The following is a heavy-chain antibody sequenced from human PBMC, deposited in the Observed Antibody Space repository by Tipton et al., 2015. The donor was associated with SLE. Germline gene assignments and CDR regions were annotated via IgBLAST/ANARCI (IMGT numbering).Heavy chain of an antibody. J-gene: IGHJ4*02. D-gene: IGHD4-17*01. CDR1: GGSISSGSYY. CDR2: IYTSGST. Sequence: GLVKPSETLSLTCTVSGGSISSGSYYWSWIRQPAGKGLEWIGHIYTSGSTNYNPSLKSRVTMSVDTSKNQFSLKLSSVTAADTAVYYCARRTVTTSLYFDYWGQGTLVTVSS. CDR3: ARRTVTTSLYFDY. V-gene: IGHV4-61*02.